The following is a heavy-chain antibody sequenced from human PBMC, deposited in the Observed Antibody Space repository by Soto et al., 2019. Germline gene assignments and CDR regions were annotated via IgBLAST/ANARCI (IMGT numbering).Heavy chain of an antibody. V-gene: IGHV1-69*01. J-gene: IGHJ4*02. CDR3: ARVVVGSRLSLDY. CDR1: GGTFSSYT. Sequence: QVQLVQSGAEVKKPGSSVTVSCKASGGTFSSYTISWVRQAPGQGLEWMAGISPVFGTPIYAQKFQDRVTITADDSIMTAYMDMNRLTSEDTAVYYCARVVVGSRLSLDYWGQGTLVTISS. CDR2: ISPVFGTP. D-gene: IGHD1-26*01.